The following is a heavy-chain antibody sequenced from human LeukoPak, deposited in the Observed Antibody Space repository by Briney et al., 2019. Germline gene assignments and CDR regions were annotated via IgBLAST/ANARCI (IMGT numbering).Heavy chain of an antibody. CDR2: ISWNSDSI. D-gene: IGHD1-7*01. J-gene: IGHJ4*02. V-gene: IGHV3-9*01. Sequence: GGSLRLSCAASGFTFDDYAMHWVRQAPGKGLEWVSGISWNSDSIGYADSVKGRFTISRDNAKNSLYLQMNSLRAEDTALYYCARSPYNWNLDDWGQGTLVTVSS. CDR1: GFTFDDYA. CDR3: ARSPYNWNLDD.